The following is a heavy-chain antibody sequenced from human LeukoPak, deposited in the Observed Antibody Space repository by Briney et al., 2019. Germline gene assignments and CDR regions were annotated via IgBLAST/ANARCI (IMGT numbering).Heavy chain of an antibody. J-gene: IGHJ6*03. CDR3: ARGVGLLWFGELKGYYMDV. Sequence: ASVKVSCKASGYTFTSYGISWVRQAPGQGLEWMGWISAYNGNTNYAQKLQGRVTMTTDTSTSTAYMELRSLRSDDTAVYYCARGVGLLWFGELKGYYMDVWGKGTTVTISS. CDR2: ISAYNGNT. CDR1: GYTFTSYG. V-gene: IGHV1-18*01. D-gene: IGHD3-10*01.